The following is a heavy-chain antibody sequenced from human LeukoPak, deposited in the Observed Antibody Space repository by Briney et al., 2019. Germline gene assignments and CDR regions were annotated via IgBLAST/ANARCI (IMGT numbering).Heavy chain of an antibody. CDR2: INSDGSST. J-gene: IGHJ5*02. CDR3: ARDDLLHRNWFDP. V-gene: IGHV3-74*01. Sequence: GGSLRLSCAASGFTFSSYWMHWVRQAPGKGLVWVSRINSDGSSTSYADSVKGRFTISRDNAKNTLYLQMNSLRAEDTAFYYCARDDLLHRNWFDPWGQGTLVTVSS. CDR1: GFTFSSYW. D-gene: IGHD3-22*01.